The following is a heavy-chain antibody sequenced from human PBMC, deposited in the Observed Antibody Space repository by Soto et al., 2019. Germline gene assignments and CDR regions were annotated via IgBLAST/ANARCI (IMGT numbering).Heavy chain of an antibody. CDR2: ISYDGSNK. CDR3: ARVADYGDTNWFDP. CDR1: GFTFSSYA. Sequence: QVQLVESGGGVVQPGRSLRLSCAASGFTFSSYAMHWVRQAPGKGLEWVVVISYDGSNKYYADSVKGRFTISRDNSKNTLYLQMNSLRAEDTAVYYCARVADYGDTNWFDPWGQGTLVTVSS. J-gene: IGHJ5*02. D-gene: IGHD4-17*01. V-gene: IGHV3-30-3*01.